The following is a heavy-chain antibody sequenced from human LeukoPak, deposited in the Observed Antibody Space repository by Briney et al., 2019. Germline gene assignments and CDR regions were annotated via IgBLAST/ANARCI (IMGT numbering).Heavy chain of an antibody. J-gene: IGHJ4*02. D-gene: IGHD5-12*01. CDR2: ISYDGSNK. CDR1: GFTFSNYG. Sequence: PGRSLRLSCAASGFTFSNYGMHWVRQAPGKGLEWVAVISYDGSNKYYADSVKGRFTISRDNSKNTVYLQMNSLRVEDTAVYYCAKCGYSGYPPETPLDYWGQGTLVTVSS. V-gene: IGHV3-30*18. CDR3: AKCGYSGYPPETPLDY.